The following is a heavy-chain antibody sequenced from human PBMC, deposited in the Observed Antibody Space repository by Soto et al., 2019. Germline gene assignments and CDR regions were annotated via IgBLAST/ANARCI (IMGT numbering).Heavy chain of an antibody. D-gene: IGHD5-12*01. J-gene: IGHJ4*02. V-gene: IGHV4-30-2*01. CDR3: ARGWYSGYDYYFDY. CDR1: GGSISSGGYS. CDR2: IYHSGST. Sequence: PSETLSLTCAVSGGSISSGGYSWSWIRQPPGKGLEWIGYIYHSGSTCYNPSLKSRVTISVDRSKNQFSLKLSSVTAADTAVYYCARGWYSGYDYYFDYWGQGTLVTVSS.